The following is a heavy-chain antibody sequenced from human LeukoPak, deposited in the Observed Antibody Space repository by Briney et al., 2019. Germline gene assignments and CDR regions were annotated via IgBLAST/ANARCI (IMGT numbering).Heavy chain of an antibody. CDR1: GFTFSSHA. V-gene: IGHV3-23*01. Sequence: GGSLRLSCAASGFTFSSHAMSWVRQAPGKRLEWVSAITSGSGSNVYYTDSLKGRFTISRDNSKNTLYLHMNSLRAEDTAEYYCARHGSWSFDYWGQGTLLTVSA. D-gene: IGHD6-13*01. J-gene: IGHJ4*02. CDR3: ARHGSWSFDY. CDR2: ITSGSGSNV.